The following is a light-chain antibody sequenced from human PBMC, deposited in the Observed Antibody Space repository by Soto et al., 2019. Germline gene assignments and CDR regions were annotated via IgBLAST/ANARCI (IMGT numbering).Light chain of an antibody. CDR3: AAWDDSLNGYV. CDR2: SYD. V-gene: IGLV1-44*01. CDR1: SPNIGSNT. Sequence: QSVLTQPTSASGTPGQRVTISFSGSSPNIGSNTVNWYQQLPGTAPKLLIYSYDQRPSGVPDRFSGSKSGTSASLAISGLQSEDEADYYCAAWDDSLNGYVFGTGTKLTVL. J-gene: IGLJ1*01.